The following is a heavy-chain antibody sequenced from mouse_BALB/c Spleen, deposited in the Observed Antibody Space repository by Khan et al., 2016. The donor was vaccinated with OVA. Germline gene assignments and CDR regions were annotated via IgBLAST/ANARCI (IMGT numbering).Heavy chain of an antibody. Sequence: VQLQQSGAELVKAGASVKMSCKASGYTFTSYWMHWVKQRLGQGLEWFAETNPTNGRTYYNEQFKSKATLTVDKSSSTAYMLLRGPTFADSAVYYCARIKKIVATYFDYWGQGTTLTVSS. D-gene: IGHD1-1*01. CDR1: GYTFTSYW. CDR2: TNPTNGRT. J-gene: IGHJ2*01. V-gene: IGHV1S81*02. CDR3: ARIKKIVATYFDY.